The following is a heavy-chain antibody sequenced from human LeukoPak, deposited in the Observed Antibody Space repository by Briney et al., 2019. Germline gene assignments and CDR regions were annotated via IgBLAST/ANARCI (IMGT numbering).Heavy chain of an antibody. J-gene: IGHJ4*02. CDR2: IIPIFGTA. Sequence: SVKVSCKASGGTFSSYAISWVRQAPGQGLEWMGGIIPIFGTANYAQKFQGRVTITADESTSTAYVELSSLRSEDTAVYYCARAGPEGEQLAPFDYWGQGTLVTVSS. V-gene: IGHV1-69*13. D-gene: IGHD6-13*01. CDR1: GGTFSSYA. CDR3: ARAGPEGEQLAPFDY.